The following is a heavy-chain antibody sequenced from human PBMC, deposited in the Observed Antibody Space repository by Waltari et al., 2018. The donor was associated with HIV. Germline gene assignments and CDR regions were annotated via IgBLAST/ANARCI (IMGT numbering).Heavy chain of an antibody. V-gene: IGHV1-18*01. Sequence: VQLVQSGAEVKRPGASVRVSCTSSGYTFSAYAITWLRQAPGQGLEWMGWINNYDGQTNFAEKFQGRVTMTTDTSKSTAYMELRSLRSDDTAVYFCARGVALVRGVKIRGHMDVWGQGTTVTVSS. CDR3: ARGVALVRGVKIRGHMDV. D-gene: IGHD3-10*01. CDR1: GYTFSAYA. CDR2: INNYDGQT. J-gene: IGHJ6*02.